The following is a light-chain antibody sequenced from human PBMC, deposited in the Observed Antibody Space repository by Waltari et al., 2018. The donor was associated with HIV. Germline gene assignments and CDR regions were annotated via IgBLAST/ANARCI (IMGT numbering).Light chain of an antibody. Sequence: SSELTQDPAVSVALGQTVRITCQGDSLRTYYATWYQQKPGQAPILVIYGKNNRPSGIPDRFSGSSSGNTASLTITGAQAEDEADYYCNSRDSSSNHRVFGGGTKLTV. V-gene: IGLV3-19*01. CDR1: SLRTYY. CDR3: NSRDSSSNHRV. J-gene: IGLJ3*02. CDR2: GKN.